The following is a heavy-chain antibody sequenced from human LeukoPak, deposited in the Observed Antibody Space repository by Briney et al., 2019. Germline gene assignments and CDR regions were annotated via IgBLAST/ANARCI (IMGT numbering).Heavy chain of an antibody. CDR3: ARGVRYFDWSPFDY. J-gene: IGHJ4*02. CDR2: INHSGST. Sequence: SETLSLTCAVYGGSFSGYYWSWIRQPPGKGLEWSGEINHSGSTNYNPSLKSRVTISVDTSKNQFSLKLSSVTAADTAVYYCARGVRYFDWSPFDYWGQGTLVTVSS. CDR1: GGSFSGYY. V-gene: IGHV4-34*01. D-gene: IGHD3-9*01.